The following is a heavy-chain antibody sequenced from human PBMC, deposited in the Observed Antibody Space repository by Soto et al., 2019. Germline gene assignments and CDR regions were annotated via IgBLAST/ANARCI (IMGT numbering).Heavy chain of an antibody. Sequence: EVQLVESGGGLVQPGGSLRLSCAASGFTFSNYDMNWVRQAPGKGLEWISDIDRSGTTIHYADSVKGRFTISRDNAKNSMYLQMNSLGVDDTAVYYCVGDGDGGCCSSWFVPWGQGTLVTVSS. V-gene: IGHV3-48*03. CDR2: IDRSGTTI. CDR1: GFTFSNYD. CDR3: VGDGDGGCCSSWFVP. J-gene: IGHJ5*02. D-gene: IGHD2-15*01.